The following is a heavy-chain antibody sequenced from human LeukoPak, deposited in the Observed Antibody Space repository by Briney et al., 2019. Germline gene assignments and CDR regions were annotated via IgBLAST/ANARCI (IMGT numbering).Heavy chain of an antibody. D-gene: IGHD3-10*01. CDR3: AGGAVRGVISVWFDP. V-gene: IGHV3-21*01. J-gene: IGHJ5*02. CDR2: ISSSSSYI. CDR1: GFTFSSYS. Sequence: GGSLRLSCAASGFTFSSYSMNWVRQAPGKGLEWVSSISSSSSYIHYADSVKGRFTISRDNAKNSLYLQMNSLRAEDTAVYYCAGGAVRGVISVWFDPWGQGTLVTVSS.